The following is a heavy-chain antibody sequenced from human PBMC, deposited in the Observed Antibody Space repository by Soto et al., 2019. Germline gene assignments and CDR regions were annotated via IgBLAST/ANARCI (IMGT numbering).Heavy chain of an antibody. CDR3: ARDLPSYDFWSGPRGFDP. D-gene: IGHD3-3*01. Sequence: ASVKVSCKASGYTFTSYGISWVRQAPGQGLEWMGWISAYNGNTNYAQKLQGRVTMTTDTSTSTAYMELRSLRSDDTAVYYCARDLPSYDFWSGPRGFDPWGQGTLVTVSS. CDR1: GYTFTSYG. V-gene: IGHV1-18*04. CDR2: ISAYNGNT. J-gene: IGHJ5*02.